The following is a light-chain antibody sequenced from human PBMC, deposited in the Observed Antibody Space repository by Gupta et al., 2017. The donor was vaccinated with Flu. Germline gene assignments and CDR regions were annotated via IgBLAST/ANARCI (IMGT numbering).Light chain of an antibody. V-gene: IGKV1-5*03. J-gene: IGKJ2*03. CDR2: RTS. CDR1: QSIRSW. CDR3: QQYNSYWYS. Sequence: GDRVTITGRASQSIRSWLAWYQQKPGKTPKLLISRTSYLQSGVPSRFSGGGSGTEFTLTITSLQTDDSATYYCQQYNSYWYSFGQGTKLEIK.